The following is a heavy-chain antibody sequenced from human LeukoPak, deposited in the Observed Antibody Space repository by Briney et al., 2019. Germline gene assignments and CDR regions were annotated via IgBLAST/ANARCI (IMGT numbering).Heavy chain of an antibody. CDR3: ARVKDYDILTIRSYYYYGMDV. CDR1: GFTFSSYW. J-gene: IGHJ6*04. Sequence: GGSLRLSCAASGFTFSSYWMHRVRQAPGKGLVWVSRINSDGSSTSYADSVKGRFTISRDNAKNTLYLQMNSLRAEDTAVYYCARVKDYDILTIRSYYYYGMDVWGKGTTVTVSS. D-gene: IGHD3-9*01. V-gene: IGHV3-74*01. CDR2: INSDGSST.